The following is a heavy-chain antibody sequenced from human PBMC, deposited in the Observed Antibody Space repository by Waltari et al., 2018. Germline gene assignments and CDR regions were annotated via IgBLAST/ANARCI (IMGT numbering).Heavy chain of an antibody. J-gene: IGHJ6*02. V-gene: IGHV1-69*01. Sequence: QVQLVQSGAEVKKPGSSVKVSCKASGGTFSSYAISWVRQAPGQGLEWMGGIIPIFGTANYAQKFQGRVTITADESTSTAYMELSSLRSEDTAVYYCAGPKGIVATLHYYGMDVWGQGTTVTVSS. CDR1: GGTFSSYA. CDR3: AGPKGIVATLHYYGMDV. CDR2: IIPIFGTA. D-gene: IGHD5-12*01.